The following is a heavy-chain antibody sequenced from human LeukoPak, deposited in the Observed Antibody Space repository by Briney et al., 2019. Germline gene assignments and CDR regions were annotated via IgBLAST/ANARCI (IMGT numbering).Heavy chain of an antibody. CDR1: GGSFSGYY. V-gene: IGHV4-59*01. CDR2: ISYRGNT. CDR3: AGARITMVRGGADYYYYGIDV. D-gene: IGHD3-10*01. Sequence: SETLSLTCAVYGGSFSGYYWSWIRQPPGKGLEWIGYISYRGNTNYNPSLKSRVTISVDTSKNQFSLKLSSVTAADTAVYFCAGARITMVRGGADYYYYGIDVWGQGTTVTVSS. J-gene: IGHJ6*02.